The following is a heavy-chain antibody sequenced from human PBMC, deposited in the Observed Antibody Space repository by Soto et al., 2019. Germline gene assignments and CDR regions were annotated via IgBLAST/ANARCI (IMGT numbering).Heavy chain of an antibody. Sequence: PGGSLRLSCAASGFTFSPYTLGWVRQAPGKGLESLSFITNSNTYIYYADSVKGRFTISRDDARNSLYLQMNSLIAEDTAIYYCARVDYSDRGYFDYWGQGALVTVSS. CDR2: ITNSNTYI. CDR1: GFTFSPYT. J-gene: IGHJ4*02. CDR3: ARVDYSDRGYFDY. D-gene: IGHD3-22*01. V-gene: IGHV3-21*01.